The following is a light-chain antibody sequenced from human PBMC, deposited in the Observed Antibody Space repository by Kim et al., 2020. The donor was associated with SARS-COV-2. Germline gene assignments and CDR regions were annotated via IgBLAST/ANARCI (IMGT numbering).Light chain of an antibody. Sequence: APGKTARITCGGDNIGNKNVHRYQQKPGQAPVLVIYYDRDRPSGIPERFSGSNSGNTATLTISRVEAGDEADYYCQVWDSSNDHYVFGTGTKVTVL. V-gene: IGLV3-21*04. CDR2: YDR. J-gene: IGLJ1*01. CDR3: QVWDSSNDHYV. CDR1: NIGNKN.